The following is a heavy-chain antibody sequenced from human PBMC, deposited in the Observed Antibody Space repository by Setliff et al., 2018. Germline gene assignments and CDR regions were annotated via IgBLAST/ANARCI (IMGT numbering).Heavy chain of an antibody. CDR1: GYSFTSND. V-gene: IGHV1-8*03. CDR3: ARAHSGSDFHDPFDI. J-gene: IGHJ3*02. CDR2: LNPSSGNT. Sequence: RASVKVSCKASGYSFTSNDINWVRQATGQGPEWMGWLNPSSGNTGYAPKFQGRVTITRSTSLSTAYMELSSLRSEDTAIYYCARAHSGSDFHDPFDIWGQGTMVTVSS. D-gene: IGHD1-26*01.